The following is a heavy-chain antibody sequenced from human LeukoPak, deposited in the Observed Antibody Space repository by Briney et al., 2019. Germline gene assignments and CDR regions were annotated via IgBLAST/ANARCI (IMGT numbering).Heavy chain of an antibody. CDR3: ARVGGTNFYYYGLDV. V-gene: IGHV4-59*01. J-gene: IGHJ6*02. CDR1: GGSISSYY. CDR2: IYYSGST. Sequence: PSETLSLTCTVSGGSISSYYWSWIRQPPGKGLEWIGYIYYSGSTNYNPSLKSRVTISVDTSKNQFSLKLSSVTAADTAVYYCARVGGTNFYYYGLDVWGQGTTVTVSS. D-gene: IGHD3-3*01.